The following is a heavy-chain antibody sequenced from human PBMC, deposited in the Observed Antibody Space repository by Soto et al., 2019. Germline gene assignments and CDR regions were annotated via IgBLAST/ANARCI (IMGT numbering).Heavy chain of an antibody. Sequence: QVQLVQSGAEVKKPGASVKVSCKASGYTFTSYGIIWVRQAPGQGLEWMGWISAYNGNTNYAQKLQGRVTMTTDTSTSTAYMELRSLKSDDTAMYYCARVQGVTWDWYFDLWGRGTLVTVSS. CDR1: GYTFTSYG. D-gene: IGHD5-18*01. CDR3: ARVQGVTWDWYFDL. CDR2: ISAYNGNT. V-gene: IGHV1-18*01. J-gene: IGHJ2*01.